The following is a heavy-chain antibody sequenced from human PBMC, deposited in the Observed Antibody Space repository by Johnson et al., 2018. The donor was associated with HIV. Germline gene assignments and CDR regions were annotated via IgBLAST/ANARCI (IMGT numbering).Heavy chain of an antibody. CDR1: GFTFSSYG. V-gene: IGHV3-30*03. CDR2: ISYDGSNN. CDR3: ATEGGTGAFDI. D-gene: IGHD2-15*01. J-gene: IGHJ3*02. Sequence: QVQLVESGGVVVQPGGSLRLSCAASGFTFSSYGMHWVRQAHGKGLEWVAVISYDGSNNYYADSVKGRFTISRDNAKNSLYLQMNSLRAEDTAVYYCATEGGTGAFDIWGQGTMVTVSS.